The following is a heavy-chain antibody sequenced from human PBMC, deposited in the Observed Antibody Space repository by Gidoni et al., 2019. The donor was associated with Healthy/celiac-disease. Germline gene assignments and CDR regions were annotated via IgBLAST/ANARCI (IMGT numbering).Heavy chain of an antibody. CDR3: ARDRNIVVLPAAMLEGGYDAFDI. V-gene: IGHV4-38-2*02. D-gene: IGHD2-2*01. CDR1: GYSITSGSF. Sequence: QVQLQESGPGLVKPSETLSLTCAVSGYSITSGSFWGWIRQPPGKGLEWIGSIYHTGKPYYNPSLKSRVTISVDTSKNQFSLKLSFVTAADAAVYYCARDRNIVVLPAAMLEGGYDAFDIWGQGTMVSVSS. CDR2: IYHTGKP. J-gene: IGHJ3*02.